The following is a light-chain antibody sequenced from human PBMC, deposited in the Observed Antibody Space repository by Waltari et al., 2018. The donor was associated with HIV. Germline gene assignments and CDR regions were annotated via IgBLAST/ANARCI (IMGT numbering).Light chain of an antibody. CDR3: QQLINYPFT. CDR2: AAS. J-gene: IGKJ2*01. Sequence: IQLTQSPSFLSASLRDRVTITCRASKGIGTNLAWFQQKPGKAPNRLISAASSLHRVVPSRFTVGGSGTEFTRTINNLQPEDFATYYCQQLINYPFTFGQGTRLAIK. CDR1: KGIGTN. V-gene: IGKV1-9*01.